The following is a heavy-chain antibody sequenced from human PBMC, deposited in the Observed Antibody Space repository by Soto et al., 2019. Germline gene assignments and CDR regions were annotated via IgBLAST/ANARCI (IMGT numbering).Heavy chain of an antibody. V-gene: IGHV1-24*01. J-gene: IGHJ4*02. D-gene: IGHD3-10*01. CDR3: AVFRFGELPPNFDY. CDR1: GHTLTELS. Sequence: VASVKVSCKVSGHTLTELSMHWVRQAPGKGLEWMGGFDPEDGETIYAQKFQGRVTMTEDTSTDTAYMELSSLRSEDTAVYYCAVFRFGELPPNFDYWGQGTLVTVSS. CDR2: FDPEDGET.